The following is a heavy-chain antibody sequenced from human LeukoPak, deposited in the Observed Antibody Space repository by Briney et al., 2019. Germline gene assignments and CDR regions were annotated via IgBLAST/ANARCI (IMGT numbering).Heavy chain of an antibody. Sequence: SETLSLTCAVHGXSFSSYYWTWIRQPPGKGLEWIGEIYHSGSTNYNPSLKSRVTISVDTSENQFSLKLTSVTAADTAVYYCVRGARYYFDYWGQGTLVTVSS. CDR1: GXSFSSYY. J-gene: IGHJ4*02. CDR3: VRGARYYFDY. V-gene: IGHV4-34*01. CDR2: IYHSGST.